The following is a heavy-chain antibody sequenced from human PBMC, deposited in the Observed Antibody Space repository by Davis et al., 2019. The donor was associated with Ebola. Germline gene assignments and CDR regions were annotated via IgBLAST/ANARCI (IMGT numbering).Heavy chain of an antibody. Sequence: ASVKLSCKASGYTFTDYNIHWMRQTPGQGLEWLGRVILKSGATNYAPKFQGRVTMTRDTSISTVYMELSSLRYDDTADYYCARGHNYAHEYWGQGTLVTVSS. J-gene: IGHJ4*02. CDR1: GYTFTDYN. CDR3: ARGHNYAHEY. V-gene: IGHV1-2*06. D-gene: IGHD4-11*01. CDR2: VILKSGAT.